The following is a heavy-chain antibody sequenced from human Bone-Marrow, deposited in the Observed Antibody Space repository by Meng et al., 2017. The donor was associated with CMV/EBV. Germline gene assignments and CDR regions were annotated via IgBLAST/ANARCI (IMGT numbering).Heavy chain of an antibody. J-gene: IGHJ6*02. CDR3: ARYCSSTSCYLYYYYGRDV. D-gene: IGHD2-2*01. CDR2: IYYSGST. V-gene: IGHV4-59*01. CDR1: GGSISSYY. Sequence: SETLSLTCTVSGGSISSYYWSWIRQPPGKGLEWIGYIYYSGSTNYNPSLKSRVTISVDTSKNQFSLKLSSVTAADTAVYYCARYCSSTSCYLYYYYGRDVWGQGTTVTVSS.